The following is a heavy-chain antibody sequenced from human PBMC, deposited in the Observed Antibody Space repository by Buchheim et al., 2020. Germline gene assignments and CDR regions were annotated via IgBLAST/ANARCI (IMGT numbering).Heavy chain of an antibody. D-gene: IGHD4-23*01. Sequence: EVQLVESGGGLVQPGGYLRLSCAASGFTFSRHCLSWVRQAPGKGLEWVANIKQDGSDKYYVDSLKGRFTISRDNAKNTQYFQKNSLRAEDTAVYYCAREEYGGNWFDYWGQGTL. CDR2: IKQDGSDK. V-gene: IGHV3-7*01. CDR1: GFTFSRHC. J-gene: IGHJ4*02. CDR3: AREEYGGNWFDY.